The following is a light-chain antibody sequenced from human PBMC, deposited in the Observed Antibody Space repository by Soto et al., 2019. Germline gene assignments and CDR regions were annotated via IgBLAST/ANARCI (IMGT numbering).Light chain of an antibody. CDR3: AVWDASLSGPYV. CDR2: RNN. V-gene: IGLV1-47*01. Sequence: QSVLTQPPSASGTPGQSVTISCSGSSSNIGSNYVYWYQQLQGLAPKLLIYRNNQRPSGVPDRFSGSKSGTSASLAISGLRSEDEADYYCAVWDASLSGPYVFGSGTKLTVL. CDR1: SSNIGSNY. J-gene: IGLJ1*01.